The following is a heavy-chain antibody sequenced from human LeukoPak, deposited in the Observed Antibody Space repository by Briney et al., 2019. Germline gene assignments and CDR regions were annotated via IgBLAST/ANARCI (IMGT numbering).Heavy chain of an antibody. CDR3: ARTRTGYSSGYYY. CDR2: INSNGSST. J-gene: IGHJ4*02. V-gene: IGHV3-74*01. CDR1: GFTFSSYW. D-gene: IGHD3-22*01. Sequence: GGSLRLSCAASGFTFSSYWMHWVRQAPGKGLVWVSRINSNGSSTSYADSVKGRFTISRDNAKNTLYLQMNSLRAEDTAVYYCARTRTGYSSGYYYWGQGTLVSVSS.